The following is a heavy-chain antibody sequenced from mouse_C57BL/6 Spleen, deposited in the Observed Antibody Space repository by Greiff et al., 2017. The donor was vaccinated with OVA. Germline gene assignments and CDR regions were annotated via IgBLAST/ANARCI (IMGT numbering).Heavy chain of an antibody. CDR1: GYAFSSSW. Sequence: VQLQQSGPELVKPGASVKISCKASGYAFSSSWMNWVKQRPGKGLEWIGRIYPGDGDTNYNGKFKGKATLTADKSSSTAYMQLSSLTSEDSAVYYCAREANDSNFPIAYWGQGTLVTVSA. CDR2: IYPGDGDT. J-gene: IGHJ3*01. CDR3: AREANDSNFPIAY. D-gene: IGHD2-5*01. V-gene: IGHV1-82*01.